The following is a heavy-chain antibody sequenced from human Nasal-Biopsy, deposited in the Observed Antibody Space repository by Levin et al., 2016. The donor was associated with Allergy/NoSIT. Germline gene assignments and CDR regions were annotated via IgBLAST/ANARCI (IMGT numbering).Heavy chain of an antibody. Sequence: SETLSLTCSVSGGSISSGGYYWTWIRQHPGKGLEWIGYIYKSGSTYYNPSLKSRLTMSVDTSKNQFSLNVTSVTAADTAVYYCARADGYTNDNWGQGTLVTVPS. J-gene: IGHJ4*02. CDR1: GGSISSGGYY. V-gene: IGHV4-31*03. CDR2: IYKSGST. D-gene: IGHD5-24*01. CDR3: ARADGYTNDN.